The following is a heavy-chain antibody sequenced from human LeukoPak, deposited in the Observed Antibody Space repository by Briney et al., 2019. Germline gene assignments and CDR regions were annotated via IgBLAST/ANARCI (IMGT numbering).Heavy chain of an antibody. CDR2: ISYDGTIR. D-gene: IGHD3-22*01. J-gene: IGHJ3*02. CDR1: GLTFSSYG. Sequence: GGSLRLSCAASGLTFSSYGMHWVRQAPGKGLEWVAVISYDGTIRNYADSVKGRFTISRDNSKNTLYLQMNSLRAEDTAVYYCAKDLYYYDSSGSLPRQSANAFDIWGQGTMVTVSS. CDR3: AKDLYYYDSSGSLPRQSANAFDI. V-gene: IGHV3-30*18.